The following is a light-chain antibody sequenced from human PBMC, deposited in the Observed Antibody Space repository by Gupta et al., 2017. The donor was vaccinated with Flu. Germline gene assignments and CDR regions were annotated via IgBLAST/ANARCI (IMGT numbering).Light chain of an antibody. Sequence: GQTARITCGGNDIGRKSVHWYQQRPGQAPVLVVYDDSGRPSGIPERLSGSNSGTTATLSISRVEAGDEADYYCQVWDSSSVHWVFGGGTKLTVL. J-gene: IGLJ3*02. CDR1: DIGRKS. V-gene: IGLV3-21*02. CDR2: DDS. CDR3: QVWDSSSVHWV.